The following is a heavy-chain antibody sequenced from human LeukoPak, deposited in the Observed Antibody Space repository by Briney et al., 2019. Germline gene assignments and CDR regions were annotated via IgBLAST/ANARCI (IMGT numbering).Heavy chain of an antibody. D-gene: IGHD6-13*01. Sequence: SETLSLTCTVSGGSISGYYWSWIRQPPGKGLEYIAYIYYSGSTDYNPSLKSRVTISVDTSKNQFSLKLSFVTAADTAVYYCARLNIIGSSPVHHFDYWGQGTLVTVSS. CDR3: ARLNIIGSSPVHHFDY. CDR1: GGSISGYY. J-gene: IGHJ4*02. CDR2: IYYSGST. V-gene: IGHV4-59*08.